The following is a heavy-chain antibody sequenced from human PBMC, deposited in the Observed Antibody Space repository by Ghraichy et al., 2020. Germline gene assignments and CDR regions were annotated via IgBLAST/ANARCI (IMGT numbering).Heavy chain of an antibody. D-gene: IGHD6-6*01. CDR2: IYTSGST. V-gene: IGHV4-61*02. Sequence: SETLSLTCTVSGGSISGGSYYWSWIRQPAGKGLEWIGRIYTSGSTNYNPSLKSRVTISVDRSKNQFSLKLSSVTAADTAVYYCARDHPIGYSTSWGQGTLVTVSS. J-gene: IGHJ4*02. CDR3: ARDHPIGYSTS. CDR1: GGSISGGSYY.